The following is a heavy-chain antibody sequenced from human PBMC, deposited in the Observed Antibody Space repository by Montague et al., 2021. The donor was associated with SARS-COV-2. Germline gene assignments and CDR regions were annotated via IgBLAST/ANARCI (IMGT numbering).Heavy chain of an antibody. CDR3: AREWGSYSGRFDY. Sequence: TLSLTCTVSGDSITSGSYYWNWVRQPAGKGLEWVGRSYTSGSIDYNPSLKSRLTISADTSKNQFSLKLSSVTAADTAVYFCAREWGSYSGRFDYWGQGALVTVPS. J-gene: IGHJ4*02. V-gene: IGHV4-61*02. CDR2: SYTSGSI. CDR1: GDSITSGSYY. D-gene: IGHD1-26*01.